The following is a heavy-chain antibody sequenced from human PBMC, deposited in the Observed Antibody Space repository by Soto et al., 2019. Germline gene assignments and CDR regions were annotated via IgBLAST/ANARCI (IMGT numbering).Heavy chain of an antibody. V-gene: IGHV1-46*03. J-gene: IGHJ5*02. CDR2: INPSGGST. CDR3: ARDSSMVRGVIIIKANNWLDP. D-gene: IGHD3-10*01. CDR1: GYTFTSYY. Sequence: ASVKVSCKASGYTFTSYYMHWVRQAPGQGLEWMGIINPSGGSTSYAQKFQGRVTMTRDTSTSTVYMELSSLRSEDTAVYYCARDSSMVRGVIIIKANNWLDPWGQGTLVTVSS.